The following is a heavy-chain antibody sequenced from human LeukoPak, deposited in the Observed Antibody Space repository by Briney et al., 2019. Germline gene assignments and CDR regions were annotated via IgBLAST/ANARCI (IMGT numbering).Heavy chain of an antibody. CDR3: ARRPNAFDT. CDR2: INTNTGNP. CDR1: GYTFTSYA. Sequence: GASVNVSCKASGYTFTSYAMNWVRQAPGQGLEWMGWINTNTGNPTYAQGFTGRFVFSLDTSVSTSYLQISSLQAEDTAVYYCARRPNAFDTWGQGTMVTVSS. J-gene: IGHJ3*02. V-gene: IGHV7-4-1*02.